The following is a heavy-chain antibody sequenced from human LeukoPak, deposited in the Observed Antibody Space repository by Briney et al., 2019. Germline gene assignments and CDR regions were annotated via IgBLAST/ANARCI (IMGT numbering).Heavy chain of an antibody. D-gene: IGHD2-15*01. CDR2: INHSGST. CDR3: ARGPPYCRGGSCYSNWFDP. Sequence: SETLSLTCAVYGGSFSGYYWSWIRQPPGKGLEWIEEINHSGSTKYNPSLKSRVTISVDTSKNQFSLKLSSVTAADTAVYYCARGPPYCRGGSCYSNWFDPWGQGTLVTVSS. CDR1: GGSFSGYY. V-gene: IGHV4-34*01. J-gene: IGHJ5*02.